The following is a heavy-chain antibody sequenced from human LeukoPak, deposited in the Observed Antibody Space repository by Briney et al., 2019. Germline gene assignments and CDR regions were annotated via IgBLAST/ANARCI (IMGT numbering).Heavy chain of an antibody. CDR2: ISSSSSYI. Sequence: GGSLRLSCAASGFTFTSYTMNWVRQAPGKGLEWVSSISSSSSYIYYADSVKGRFTISRDNAKNSLYLQMNSLRAEDTAVYYCAADIVVVPAATYEYFQHWGQAPWSPSPQ. V-gene: IGHV3-21*01. J-gene: IGHJ1*01. CDR3: AADIVVVPAATYEYFQH. CDR1: GFTFTSYT. D-gene: IGHD2-2*01.